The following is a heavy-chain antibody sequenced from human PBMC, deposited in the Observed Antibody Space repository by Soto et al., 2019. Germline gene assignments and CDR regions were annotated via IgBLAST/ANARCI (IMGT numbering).Heavy chain of an antibody. J-gene: IGHJ5*02. V-gene: IGHV1-69*12. D-gene: IGHD4-17*01. CDR2: IIPIFGTA. CDR3: ARDLATVVTGWFDP. CDR1: GGTFSSYA. Sequence: QVQLVQSGAEVKKPGSSVKVSCKASGGTFSSYAISWVRQAPGQGLEWMGGIIPIFGTANYAQKFQGRVTITADESTSTASMELSSLRSEDTAVYYCARDLATVVTGWFDPWGQGTLVTVSS.